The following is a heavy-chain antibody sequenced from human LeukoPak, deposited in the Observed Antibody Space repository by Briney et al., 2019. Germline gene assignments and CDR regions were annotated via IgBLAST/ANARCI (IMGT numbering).Heavy chain of an antibody. CDR3: ARDGSLDYGDSPDPHY. CDR2: ISYDGSNR. CDR1: RFTFSSYG. Sequence: GGSLRLSCAASRFTFSSYGMHWVRQAPGKGLEWVALISYDGSNRYYADSVKGRFTISRDNSKNTLYLQMNSLRAEDTAVYYCARDGSLDYGDSPDPHYWGQGTLVTVSS. D-gene: IGHD4-17*01. V-gene: IGHV3-30*03. J-gene: IGHJ4*02.